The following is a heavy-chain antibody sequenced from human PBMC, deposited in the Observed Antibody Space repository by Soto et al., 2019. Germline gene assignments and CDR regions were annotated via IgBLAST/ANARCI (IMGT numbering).Heavy chain of an antibody. J-gene: IGHJ5*02. CDR1: GGSISSYS. Sequence: NPSETLSLTCTVSGGSISSYSWSWIRQPPGKGLEWIGHINYSGSTNYNPSLKSRVTISVDMSKNQFSLKLSSVTAADTAIYYCARDLGYSSSSLGWFDPWGQGTLVTVSS. CDR3: ARDLGYSSSSLGWFDP. V-gene: IGHV4-59*01. CDR2: INYSGST. D-gene: IGHD6-6*01.